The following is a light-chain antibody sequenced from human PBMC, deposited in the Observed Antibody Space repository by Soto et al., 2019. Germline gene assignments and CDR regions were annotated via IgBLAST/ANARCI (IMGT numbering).Light chain of an antibody. Sequence: EIVLTQSPGTLSLSPGERATLSCRASQRVSSCSLAWYQQNPGQAPRLLIYGAASRATAIPDRFSGSGSAIDFTLTISRLEPEDLAVYYCQQYGSSLFTFGPGTKLHIK. CDR2: GAA. J-gene: IGKJ3*01. CDR3: QQYGSSLFT. V-gene: IGKV3-20*01. CDR1: QRVSSCS.